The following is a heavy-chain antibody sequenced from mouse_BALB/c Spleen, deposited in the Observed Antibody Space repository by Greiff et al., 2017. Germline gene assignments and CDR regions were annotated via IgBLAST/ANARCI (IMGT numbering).Heavy chain of an antibody. J-gene: IGHJ2*01. Sequence: VKLMESGAELARPGASVKMSCKASGYTFTSYTMHWVKQRPGQGLEWIGYINPSSGYTNYNQKFKDKATLTADKSSSTAYMQLSSLTSEDSAVYYCARLANWVFDYWGQGTTLTVSS. D-gene: IGHD4-1*01. CDR3: ARLANWVFDY. CDR2: INPSSGYT. CDR1: GYTFTSYT. V-gene: IGHV1-4*01.